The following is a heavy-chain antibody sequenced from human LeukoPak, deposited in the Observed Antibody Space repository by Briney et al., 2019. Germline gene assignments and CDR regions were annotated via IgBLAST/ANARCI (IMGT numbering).Heavy chain of an antibody. D-gene: IGHD2-15*01. Sequence: GGSLRLSCAASGFTFSDYYMSWIRQAPGKGLEWISYISSTSSFTNYADSVKGRFTISRDNSKNTLYLQMHSLRAEDTAVYYCAKQLGYCSDGSCYFESWGQGTLVTVSS. V-gene: IGHV3-11*03. CDR2: ISSTSSFT. CDR1: GFTFSDYY. J-gene: IGHJ4*02. CDR3: AKQLGYCSDGSCYFES.